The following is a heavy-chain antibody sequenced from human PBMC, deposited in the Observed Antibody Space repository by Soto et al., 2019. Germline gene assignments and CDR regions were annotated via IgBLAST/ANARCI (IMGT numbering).Heavy chain of an antibody. Sequence: SLRLSCAASGFTFSSYWMSWVRQAPGKGLEWVANIKQDGSEKYYVDSVKGRFTISRDNAKNSLYLQMNSLRAEDTAVYYCAREGFGELYYGMDVWGQGTTVTVSS. CDR2: IKQDGSEK. V-gene: IGHV3-7*01. J-gene: IGHJ6*02. D-gene: IGHD3-10*01. CDR3: AREGFGELYYGMDV. CDR1: GFTFSSYW.